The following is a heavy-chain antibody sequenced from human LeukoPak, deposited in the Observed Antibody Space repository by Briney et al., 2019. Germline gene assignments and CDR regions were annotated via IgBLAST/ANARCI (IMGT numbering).Heavy chain of an antibody. D-gene: IGHD1-26*01. CDR1: GFTVSSNY. Sequence: PGGSLRLSCAASGFTVSSNYMSWVRQAPGKGLEWVSLIYSGGSTYYADSVKGRFTISRDNSKNTLYLQMNSLRAEDTAVYYCAKEASGSYGDNWGQGTLVTVSS. V-gene: IGHV3-53*01. J-gene: IGHJ4*02. CDR2: IYSGGST. CDR3: AKEASGSYGDN.